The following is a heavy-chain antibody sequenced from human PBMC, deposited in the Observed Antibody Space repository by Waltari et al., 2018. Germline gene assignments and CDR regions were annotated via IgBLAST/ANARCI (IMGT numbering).Heavy chain of an antibody. V-gene: IGHV4-34*01. J-gene: IGHJ4*02. CDR1: GGSFSGYY. CDR3: ARGYYGSGLHFDY. D-gene: IGHD3-10*01. CDR2: IDHSGST. Sequence: QVQLQQWGAGLLKPSETLSLTCAVYGGSFSGYYWSWIRQPPGKGLEWIGEIDHSGSTNYNPSLKSRVTISVDTSKNQFSLKLSSVTAADTAVYYCARGYYGSGLHFDYWGQGTLVTVSS.